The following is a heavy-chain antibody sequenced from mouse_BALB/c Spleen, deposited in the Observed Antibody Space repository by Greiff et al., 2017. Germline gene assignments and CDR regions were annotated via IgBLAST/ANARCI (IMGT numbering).Heavy chain of an antibody. J-gene: IGHJ2*01. V-gene: IGHV2-9*02. CDR1: GFSLTSYG. D-gene: IGHD2-4*01. Sequence: VMLVESGPGLVAPSQSLSITCTVSGFSLTSYGVHWVRQPPGKGLEWLGVIWAGGSTNYNSALMSRLSISKDNSKSQVFLKMNSLQTDDTAMYYCARDRGYDYDLDYWGQGTTLTVSS. CDR2: IWAGGST. CDR3: ARDRGYDYDLDY.